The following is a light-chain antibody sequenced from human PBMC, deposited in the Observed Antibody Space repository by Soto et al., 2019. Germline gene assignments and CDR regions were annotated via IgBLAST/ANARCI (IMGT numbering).Light chain of an antibody. Sequence: EILMTQSPATLSVSPGERATLSCRASQSISTYLAWYQQKPGQAPRLLIYDASNRATGIPARFSASGSGTDFTLTISSLEPEDFAVYYCQQRTDWLLTFGGGTRVEVK. V-gene: IGKV3-11*01. CDR2: DAS. CDR1: QSISTY. CDR3: QQRTDWLLT. J-gene: IGKJ4*01.